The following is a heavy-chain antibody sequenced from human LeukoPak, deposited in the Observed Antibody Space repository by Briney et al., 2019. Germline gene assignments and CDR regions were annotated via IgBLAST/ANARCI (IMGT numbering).Heavy chain of an antibody. CDR2: IYYSGST. V-gene: IGHV4-39*01. D-gene: IGHD3-10*01. CDR1: GGSISSSSYY. CDR3: ARHELWFGEFTYYFDY. J-gene: IGHJ4*02. Sequence: PETLSLTCTVSGGSISSSSYYWGWIRQPPGKGLEWIGSIYYSGSTYYNPSLKSRVTISVDTFKNQFSLKLSSVTAADTAVYYCARHELWFGEFTYYFDYWGQGTLVTVSS.